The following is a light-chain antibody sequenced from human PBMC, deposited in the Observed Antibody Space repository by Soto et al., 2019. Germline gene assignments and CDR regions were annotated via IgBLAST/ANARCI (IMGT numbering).Light chain of an antibody. CDR1: SSDVAGYNY. CDR2: DVT. J-gene: IGLJ1*01. Sequence: ALTHPASVSGSPGQSITLSRTGSSSDVAGYNYVSWYQHHPGQAPKLMIFDVTNRPSGVSNRFSGSKSGNTASLTISGLQAEDEADYYCSSYTSSYTYVFGTGTKVTVL. CDR3: SSYTSSYTYV. V-gene: IGLV2-14*03.